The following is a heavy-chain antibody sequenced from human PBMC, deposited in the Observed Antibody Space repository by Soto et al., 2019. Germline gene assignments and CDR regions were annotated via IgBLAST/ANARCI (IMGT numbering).Heavy chain of an antibody. CDR3: ARGVVPAAMARDFDY. CDR2: ISSSSSYI. D-gene: IGHD2-2*01. V-gene: IGHV3-21*01. Sequence: GGSLRLSCAASGFTFSSYSMNWVRQAPGKGLEWVSSISSSSSYIYYADSVKGRFTISRDNAKNSLYLQMNSLRAEDTAVYYCARGVVPAAMARDFDYWGQGTLVTVSS. J-gene: IGHJ4*02. CDR1: GFTFSSYS.